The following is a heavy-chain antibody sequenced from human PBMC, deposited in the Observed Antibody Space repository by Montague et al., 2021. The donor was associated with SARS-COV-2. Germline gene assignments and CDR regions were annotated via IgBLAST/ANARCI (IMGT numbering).Heavy chain of an antibody. CDR3: ARDLRWGYYDILTGYYRPLDG. D-gene: IGHD3-9*01. CDR2: ISSSSSTI. CDR1: GFTFSCYS. Sequence: SLSLSCSASGFTFSCYSMNWFRQAPGKGLEWVSYISSSSSTIYYADSVKGRFTISRDNAKNSLYLQMNSLRAEDTAVYYCARDLRWGYYDILTGYYRPLDGWGQGSLVSCSS. V-gene: IGHV3-48*04. J-gene: IGHJ4*02.